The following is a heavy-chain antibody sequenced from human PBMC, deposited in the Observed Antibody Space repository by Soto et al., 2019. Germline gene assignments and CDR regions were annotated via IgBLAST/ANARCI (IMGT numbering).Heavy chain of an antibody. CDR1: GGSISSSSYY. D-gene: IGHD3-3*01. V-gene: IGHV4-39*01. CDR3: ARRPHYDFWSGKREGNAFDI. J-gene: IGHJ3*02. Sequence: QLQLQESGPGLVKPSETLSLTCTVSGGSISSSSYYWGWIRQPPGKGLEWIGSIYYSGSTYYNPSLKSRVTISVDTSKNQFSLKLSSVTAADTAVYYCARRPHYDFWSGKREGNAFDIWGQGTMVTVSS. CDR2: IYYSGST.